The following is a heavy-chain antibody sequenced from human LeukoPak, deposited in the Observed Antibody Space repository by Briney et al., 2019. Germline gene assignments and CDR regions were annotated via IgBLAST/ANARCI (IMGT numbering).Heavy chain of an antibody. Sequence: ASVKVSCKASGYTLTSYYLHWVRQAPGQGLEWMAIINPSGGSTSYAQKFQGRVTITADESTSTAYMELSSLRSEDTAVYYCASSRVVTAIGYYFDYWGQGTLVTVSS. CDR2: INPSGGST. J-gene: IGHJ4*02. CDR3: ASSRVVTAIGYYFDY. CDR1: GYTLTSYY. V-gene: IGHV1-46*01. D-gene: IGHD2-21*02.